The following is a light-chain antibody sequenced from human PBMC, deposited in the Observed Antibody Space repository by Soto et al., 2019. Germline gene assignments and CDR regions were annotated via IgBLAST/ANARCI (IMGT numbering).Light chain of an antibody. CDR2: GAS. Sequence: DNQMTQSPSTLSASVGDRVTITCRASQSINNWLAWYQQKPGKAPKLLIYGASSLESGVPSRFSGSGSGTEFTLTINSLQPDDFATYYCQQYNLYWTFGQGTTVDI. CDR3: QQYNLYWT. J-gene: IGKJ1*01. V-gene: IGKV1-5*01. CDR1: QSINNW.